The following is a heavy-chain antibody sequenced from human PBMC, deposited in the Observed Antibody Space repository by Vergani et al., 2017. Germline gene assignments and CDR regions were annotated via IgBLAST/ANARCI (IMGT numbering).Heavy chain of an antibody. CDR2: FDPEDGET. V-gene: IGHV1-24*01. D-gene: IGHD2-2*01. J-gene: IGHJ5*02. CDR3: ATDRGRYCSSTSCSNWFDP. Sequence: QVQLVQSGAEVKKPGASVKVSCKVSGYTLTELSMHWVRQASGKGLEWMGGFDPEDGETIYAQKFQGRVTMTEDTSTDTAYMELSSLRSEDTAVYYCATDRGRYCSSTSCSNWFDPWGQGTLVTVSS. CDR1: GYTLTELS.